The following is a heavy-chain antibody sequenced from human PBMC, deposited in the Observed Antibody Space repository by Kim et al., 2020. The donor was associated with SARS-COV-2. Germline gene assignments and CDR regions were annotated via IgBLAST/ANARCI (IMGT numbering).Heavy chain of an antibody. CDR2: IYYRGNT. Sequence: SETLSLTCAVSGGSISDGSYHWSWNRQHPGKGLEWIGYIYYRGNTYYNPSLKSRLNISIDTSQNHFSLNLNSVTAADTALYYCARHTIEEPESNYFVYWGQGTVVTVSS. CDR1: GGSISDGSYH. V-gene: IGHV4-31*11. CDR3: ARHTIEEPESNYFVY. J-gene: IGHJ4*02.